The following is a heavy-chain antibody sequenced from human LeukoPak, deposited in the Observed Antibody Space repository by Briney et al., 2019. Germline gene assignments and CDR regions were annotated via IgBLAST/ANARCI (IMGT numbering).Heavy chain of an antibody. J-gene: IGHJ3*01. CDR2: INTGSTTI. Sequence: GGSLRLSCAASGFTFSPYTMHWFRQPPGKGLEWISYINTGSTTIYYADSVKGRFTVSRDNAKNSLYLHMNSLRAEDRAVYYCARDSSVCEFDVWGQGTMVTVSS. V-gene: IGHV3-48*01. CDR1: GFTFSPYT. CDR3: ARDSSVCEFDV. D-gene: IGHD6-6*01.